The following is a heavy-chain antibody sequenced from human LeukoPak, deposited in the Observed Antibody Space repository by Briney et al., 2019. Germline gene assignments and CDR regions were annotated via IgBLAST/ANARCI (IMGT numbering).Heavy chain of an antibody. D-gene: IGHD6-13*01. CDR3: ARGGIAAAGWFNP. V-gene: IGHV4-34*01. Sequence: SEPLSLTCAVYGGSFSGYYWSWIRQPPGKGLEWIGEINHSGSTNYNPSLKSRVTISVDTSKNQFSLKLSSVTAADTAVYYCARGGIAAAGWFNPWGQGTLVTVSS. CDR1: GGSFSGYY. CDR2: INHSGST. J-gene: IGHJ5*02.